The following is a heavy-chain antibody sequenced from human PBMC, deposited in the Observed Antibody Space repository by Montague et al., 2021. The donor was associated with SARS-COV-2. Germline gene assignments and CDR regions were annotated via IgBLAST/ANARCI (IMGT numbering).Heavy chain of an antibody. Sequence: SETLSLTCTVSGGSISNSNYYWGWIRQPPGKGLEWIGSVYYSGNTYHNPSLKSRVSISVDTSKSKLSLKVMSVTAADTAVYYCARRCTGGGCCHASHWGQGTLVTVSS. CDR1: GGSISNSNYY. V-gene: IGHV4-39*01. CDR3: ARRCTGGGCCHASH. J-gene: IGHJ4*02. D-gene: IGHD2-15*01. CDR2: VYYSGNT.